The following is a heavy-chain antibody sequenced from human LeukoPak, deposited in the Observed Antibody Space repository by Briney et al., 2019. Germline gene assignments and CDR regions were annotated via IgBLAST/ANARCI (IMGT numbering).Heavy chain of an antibody. Sequence: MTSETLSLTCAVYIDSFTNYYWSWIRQPAGKGLEWIGRIYTSGSTNYNPSLKSRVTISVDTSKNQFSLKLSSVTAADTAVYYCARAVLEYHYYYYMDVWGKGTTVTISS. V-gene: IGHV4-59*10. CDR1: IDSFTNYY. J-gene: IGHJ6*03. CDR3: ARAVLEYHYYYYMDV. D-gene: IGHD1-1*01. CDR2: IYTSGST.